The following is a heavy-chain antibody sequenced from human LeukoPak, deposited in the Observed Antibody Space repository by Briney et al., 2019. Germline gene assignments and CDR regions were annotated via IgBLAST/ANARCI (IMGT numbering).Heavy chain of an antibody. CDR3: AMPKMLDDFDI. CDR1: GFTFSSYA. Sequence: GGSLRLSCAASGFTFSSYAMSWVRQAPGKGLEWVSAISGSGGSTYYADSVKGRFTISRDNSKTTLYLQMNTLRSEDTAVYYCAMPKMLDDFDIWGQGTMVTVSS. V-gene: IGHV3-23*01. CDR2: ISGSGGST. D-gene: IGHD2-8*01. J-gene: IGHJ3*02.